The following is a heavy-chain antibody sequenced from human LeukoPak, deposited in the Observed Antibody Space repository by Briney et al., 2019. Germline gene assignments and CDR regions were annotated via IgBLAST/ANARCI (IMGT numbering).Heavy chain of an antibody. CDR3: ARDGYSDSSGYDYPPSV. J-gene: IGHJ4*02. V-gene: IGHV4-59*01. CDR2: MSYNGRS. Sequence: SETLSLTCTVSGVSISSYYWSWIRQPPGKGLEWIGYMSYNGRSSYNPSLRSRVTISVDASKKQFSLKLSSVTAADTAVYYCARDGYSDSSGYDYPPSVWGQGTLVTVSS. D-gene: IGHD3-22*01. CDR1: GVSISSYY.